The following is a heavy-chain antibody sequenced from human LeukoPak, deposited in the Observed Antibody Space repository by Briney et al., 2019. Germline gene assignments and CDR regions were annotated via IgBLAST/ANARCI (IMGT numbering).Heavy chain of an antibody. CDR1: GFTFSSYA. CDR3: VKDRGYSSSSASVFDY. D-gene: IGHD6-6*01. J-gene: IGHJ4*02. CDR2: ISGSGGST. V-gene: IGHV3-23*01. Sequence: GGSLRLSCAASGFTFSSYAMYWVRQAPEKGLEWVSGISGSGGSTYYADSVKGRFTISRDNSKNTLYLQMNSLRAEDTAVYYCVKDRGYSSSSASVFDYWGQGTLVTVSS.